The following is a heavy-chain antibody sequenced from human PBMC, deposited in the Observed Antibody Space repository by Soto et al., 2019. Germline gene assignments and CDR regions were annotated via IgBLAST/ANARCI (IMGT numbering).Heavy chain of an antibody. Sequence: SETLSLTCTVSGGSISSYYWSWIRQPPGKGLEWIGYIYYSGSTNYNPSLKSRVTISVDTSRNQFSLKLSSVTAADTAVYYCARGGGYYYYGMDVWGQGTTVTVSS. CDR2: IYYSGST. D-gene: IGHD2-15*01. CDR1: GGSISSYY. V-gene: IGHV4-59*01. CDR3: ARGGGYYYYGMDV. J-gene: IGHJ6*02.